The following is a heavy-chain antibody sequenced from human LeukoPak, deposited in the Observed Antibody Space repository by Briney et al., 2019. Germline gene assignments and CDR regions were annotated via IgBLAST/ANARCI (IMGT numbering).Heavy chain of an antibody. CDR1: GFTFSSYW. V-gene: IGHV3-74*01. J-gene: IGHJ4*02. D-gene: IGHD3-3*01. Sequence: PGGSLRLSCAVSGFTFSSYWMYWVRQAPGKGLVWVSRINSDGSSTVYADSVKGRFTISRDNAKNTLYLQMNSLRAEDTAVYFCAKDRDSDFLSGYYDYWGQGTLVTVSS. CDR3: AKDRDSDFLSGYYDY. CDR2: INSDGSST.